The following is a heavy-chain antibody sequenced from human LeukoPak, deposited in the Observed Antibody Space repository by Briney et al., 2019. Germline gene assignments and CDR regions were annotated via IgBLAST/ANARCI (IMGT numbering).Heavy chain of an antibody. CDR3: ARDSISKGVDY. D-gene: IGHD3-3*01. CDR2: INHSGST. Sequence: SETLSLTCAVYGGSFSGYYWSWIRQPPGKGLEWIGEINHSGSTNYNPSLKSRVTISVDTSKNQFSLKLSSMTAADTAVYYCARDSISKGVDYWGQGTLVTVSS. J-gene: IGHJ4*02. V-gene: IGHV4-34*01. CDR1: GGSFSGYY.